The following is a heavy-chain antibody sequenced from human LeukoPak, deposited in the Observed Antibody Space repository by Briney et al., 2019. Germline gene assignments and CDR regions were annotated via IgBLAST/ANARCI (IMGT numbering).Heavy chain of an antibody. D-gene: IGHD3-3*01. Sequence: GGSLRLSCAASGFTFSSYAMSWVRQAPGKGLEWVSVIYSGGSTYYADSVKGRFTISRDNSKNTLYLQMNILRAEDTAVYYCASTGDIWSGFSYWGQGTLVTVSS. J-gene: IGHJ4*02. V-gene: IGHV3-23*01. CDR3: ASTGDIWSGFSY. CDR1: GFTFSSYA. CDR2: IYSGGST.